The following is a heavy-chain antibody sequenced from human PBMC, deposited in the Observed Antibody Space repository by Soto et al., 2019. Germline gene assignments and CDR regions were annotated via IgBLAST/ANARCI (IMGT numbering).Heavy chain of an antibody. CDR3: VRKEGSSSPFDY. Sequence: SETLCLTCAVYGGSFSGYYWSWIRQPPGKGLEWIGEINHSGSTNYNPSLKSRVTISVDTSKNQFSLKLSSVTAADTAVYYCVRKEGSSSPFDYWGQGTLVTXSS. V-gene: IGHV4-34*01. J-gene: IGHJ4*02. D-gene: IGHD6-6*01. CDR2: INHSGST. CDR1: GGSFSGYY.